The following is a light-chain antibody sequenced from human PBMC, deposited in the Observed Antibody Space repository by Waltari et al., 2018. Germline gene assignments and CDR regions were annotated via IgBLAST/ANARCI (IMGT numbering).Light chain of an antibody. CDR3: CSFAGTWV. CDR1: GRDIGGSDY. J-gene: IGLJ3*02. V-gene: IGLV2-11*01. CDR2: DVT. Sequence: QSALTQPRSVSGSPGQSVTISCTGTGRDIGGSDYVSWYQQHPGKAPKLVIYDVTKRPSGVHDRFSGSKSGTSASLTVSRLQADDEADYYCCSFAGTWVFGGGTKLTVL.